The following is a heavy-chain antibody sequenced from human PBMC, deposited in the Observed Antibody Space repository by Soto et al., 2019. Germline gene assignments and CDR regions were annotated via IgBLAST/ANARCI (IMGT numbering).Heavy chain of an antibody. CDR2: IYPGDSDT. V-gene: IGHV5-51*01. D-gene: IGHD3-22*01. CDR1: GYSFTSYW. CDR3: ARGVKNYYYGMDV. J-gene: IGHJ6*02. Sequence: GESLNISCKGSGYSFTSYWIGWVRQMPGKGLEWMGIIYPGDSDTRYSPSFQGQVTISADKSISTAYLQWSSLKASDTAMYYCARGVKNYYYGMDVWGQGTTVTGSS.